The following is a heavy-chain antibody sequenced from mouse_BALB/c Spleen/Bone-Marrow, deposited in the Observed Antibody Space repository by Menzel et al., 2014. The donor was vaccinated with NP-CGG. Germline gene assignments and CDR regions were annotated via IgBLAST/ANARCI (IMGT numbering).Heavy chain of an antibody. CDR2: IYPGDGDT. D-gene: IGHD2-14*01. Sequence: VQLQQSGAELVRPGSSVKISCKASGYALSSYWMNWVKQRPGQGLEWIGQIYPGDGDTNYNGNFKDKATLTVDRSSSTAFMQLISLTSEDSAVYFCARWYRDPHFAMHYWCPGTSVTVSS. CDR3: ARWYRDPHFAMHY. V-gene: IGHV1-80*01. J-gene: IGHJ4*01. CDR1: GYALSSYW.